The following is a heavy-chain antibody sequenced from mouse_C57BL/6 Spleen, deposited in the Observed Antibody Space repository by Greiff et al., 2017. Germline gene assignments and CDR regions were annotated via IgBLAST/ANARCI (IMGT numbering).Heavy chain of an antibody. D-gene: IGHD4-1*01. CDR3: ARNWDEAWCAY. CDR2: IDPNSGGT. CDR1: GYTFTSYW. V-gene: IGHV1-72*01. Sequence: QVHVKQPGAELVKPGASVKLSCKASGYTFTSYWMHWVKQRPGRGLEWIGRIDPNSGGTKYNEKFKSKATLTVDKPSSTAYMQLSSLTSEDSAVYYCARNWDEAWCAYWGQGTLVTVSA. J-gene: IGHJ3*01.